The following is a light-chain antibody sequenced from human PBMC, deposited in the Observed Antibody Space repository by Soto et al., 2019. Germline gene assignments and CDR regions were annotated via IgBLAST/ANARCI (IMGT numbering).Light chain of an antibody. J-gene: IGLJ3*02. CDR3: SSYTSSSTRV. Sequence: QSALTQPASVSGSPGQSITISCTGTSSDVGGYNYVSWYQQHPGKAPKLMIYEVSNRPSGVSNRFSGSKSGNTASLTSSGRQAEDEGDYYCSSYTSSSTRVFGGGTKLTVL. CDR1: SSDVGGYNY. V-gene: IGLV2-14*01. CDR2: EVS.